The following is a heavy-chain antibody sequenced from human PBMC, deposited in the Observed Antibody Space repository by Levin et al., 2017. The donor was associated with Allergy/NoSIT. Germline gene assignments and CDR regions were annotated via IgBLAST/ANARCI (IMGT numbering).Heavy chain of an antibody. V-gene: IGHV3-30*04. J-gene: IGHJ6*02. CDR2: ISYDGSNK. D-gene: IGHD2-2*01. Sequence: AGGSPRLSCAASGFTFSSYAMHWVRQAPGKGLEWVAVISYDGSNKYYADSVKGRFTISRDNSKNTLYLQMNSLRAEDTAVYYCAREGIVVVPAAMGGDYYYYYGMDVWGQGTTVTVSS. CDR3: AREGIVVVPAAMGGDYYYYYGMDV. CDR1: GFTFSSYA.